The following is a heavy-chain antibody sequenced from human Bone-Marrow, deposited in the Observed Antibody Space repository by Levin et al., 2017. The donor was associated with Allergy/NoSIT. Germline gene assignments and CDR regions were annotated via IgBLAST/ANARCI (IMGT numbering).Heavy chain of an antibody. CDR3: ARTYGDHRAEYFLY. D-gene: IGHD4-17*01. V-gene: IGHV4-30-2*01. CDR1: GGSISSGDYS. CDR2: IYHNGDT. J-gene: IGHJ1*01. Sequence: LRLSCAVSGGSISSGDYSWSWLRQPPGKGPEWIGYIYHNGDTYYNPSLESRATISVDRSKNQFSLKVKSVTAADTAVYYCARTYGDHRAEYFLYWGQGTLVTVSS.